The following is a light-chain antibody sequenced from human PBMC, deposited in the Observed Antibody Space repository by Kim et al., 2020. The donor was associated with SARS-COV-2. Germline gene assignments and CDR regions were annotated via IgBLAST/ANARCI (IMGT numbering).Light chain of an antibody. CDR3: QVWDSSTV. V-gene: IGLV3-9*01. CDR2: RDS. J-gene: IGLJ3*02. Sequence: SVALGQTARITCGGNNIGSKNVHWYQQKPGQAPVLVIYRDSIRPSGIPERFSGSNSGNTATLTISRAQAGDEADYYCQVWDSSTVFGGGTQLTVL. CDR1: NIGSKN.